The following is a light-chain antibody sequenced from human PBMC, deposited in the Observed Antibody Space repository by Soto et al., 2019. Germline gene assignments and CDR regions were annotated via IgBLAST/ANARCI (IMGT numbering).Light chain of an antibody. CDR2: GAS. CDR1: QSVTSR. Sequence: EIVLTQSPGTLSFSPGERATLSCRASQSVTSRLAWYQHKPGQAPRLLISGASSRATGTPDRFSGSGSGTDFTLTISRLEPEDFALYYCQHYGASPITFGPGTRLEIK. J-gene: IGKJ5*01. CDR3: QHYGASPIT. V-gene: IGKV3-20*01.